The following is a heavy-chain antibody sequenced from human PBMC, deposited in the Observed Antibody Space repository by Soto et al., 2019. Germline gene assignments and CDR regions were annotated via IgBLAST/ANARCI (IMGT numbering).Heavy chain of an antibody. CDR1: GFTFSSYA. Sequence: QVQLVESGGGVVQPGRSLRLSCAASGFTFSSYAMHWVRQAPGKGLEWVAVISYDGSNKYYADSVKGRFTISRDNSKNTLYLPMNSLRAQDTTVYYCPKDRRANFYSGMDVWGQGTTVTVSS. CDR3: PKDRRANFYSGMDV. J-gene: IGHJ6*02. V-gene: IGHV3-30-3*01. CDR2: ISYDGSNK.